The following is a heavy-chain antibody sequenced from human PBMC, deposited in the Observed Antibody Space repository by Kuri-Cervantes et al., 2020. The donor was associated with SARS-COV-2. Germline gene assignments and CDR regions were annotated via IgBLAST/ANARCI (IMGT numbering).Heavy chain of an antibody. CDR1: GYTFTGYY. CDR3: TRDGGIAARSDY. Sequence: ASVKVFCKASGYTFTGYYIHWVRQAPGQGLEWMGWINPNSGGTNYAQKFQGRVTVTSDTSISTAYMELSGLRSDDTAVYYCTRDGGIAARSDYWGQGTLVTVSS. V-gene: IGHV1-2*02. J-gene: IGHJ4*02. CDR2: INPNSGGT. D-gene: IGHD6-6*01.